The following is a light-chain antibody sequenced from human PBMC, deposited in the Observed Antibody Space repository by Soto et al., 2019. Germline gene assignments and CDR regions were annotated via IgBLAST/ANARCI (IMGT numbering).Light chain of an antibody. CDR3: AAWDDSLNVVV. CDR2: SSD. CDR1: SSNIGSNT. V-gene: IGLV1-44*01. J-gene: IGLJ2*01. Sequence: QSVLTQPPSASGTPGQRVTISCSGSSSNIGSNTVNWYQQLPGTALKLLIYSSDQRPSGVPDRFSGSKSGTSASLAISGLQSEDEADYYCAAWDDSLNVVVFGGGTKLTVL.